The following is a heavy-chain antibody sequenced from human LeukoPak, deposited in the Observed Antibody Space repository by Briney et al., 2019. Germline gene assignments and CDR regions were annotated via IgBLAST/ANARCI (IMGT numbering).Heavy chain of an antibody. CDR3: TTVATIVVVPAASLHCSGGSCYSRTTDY. CDR1: GFTFSNAW. D-gene: IGHD2-15*01. CDR2: IKSKTDGGTT. Sequence: GGSLRLSCAASGFTFSNAWMSWVRQAPGKGREWVGRIKSKTDGGTTDYAAPVKGRFTISRDDSKNTLYLQMNSLKTEDTAVYYCTTVATIVVVPAASLHCSGGSCYSRTTDYWGQGTLVTVSS. J-gene: IGHJ4*02. V-gene: IGHV3-15*01.